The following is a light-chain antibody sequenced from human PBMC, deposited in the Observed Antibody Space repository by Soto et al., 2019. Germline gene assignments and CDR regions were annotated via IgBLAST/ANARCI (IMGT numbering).Light chain of an antibody. V-gene: IGKV1-5*01. Sequence: DIRMTQSPFTLSASVGDRVTITCRASQSISSWLAWYQQKPGKAPKLLIYDASSLESGVPSRFSGSGSGTEFTLTISSLQPDDFATYYCQQYNTYSLTFGGGTKVEIK. CDR2: DAS. J-gene: IGKJ4*01. CDR3: QQYNTYSLT. CDR1: QSISSW.